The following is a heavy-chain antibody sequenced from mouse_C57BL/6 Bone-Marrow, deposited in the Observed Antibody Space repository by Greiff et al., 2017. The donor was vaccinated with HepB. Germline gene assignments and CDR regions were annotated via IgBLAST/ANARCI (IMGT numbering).Heavy chain of an antibody. D-gene: IGHD2-4*01. CDR3: ARPIYYDYDEGEFYYAMDY. V-gene: IGHV5-17*01. Sequence: EVQLVESGGGLVKPGGSLKLSCAASGFTFSDYGMHWVRQAPEKGLEWVAYISSGSSTIYYADTVEGRFTISRDNAKNTLFLQMTSLRSEDTAMYYCARPIYYDYDEGEFYYAMDYWGQGTSVTVSS. CDR1: GFTFSDYG. CDR2: ISSGSSTI. J-gene: IGHJ4*01.